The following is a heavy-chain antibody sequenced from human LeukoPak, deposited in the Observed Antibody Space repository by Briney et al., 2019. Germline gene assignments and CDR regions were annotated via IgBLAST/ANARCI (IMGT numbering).Heavy chain of an antibody. CDR2: ISSSGNYV. CDR1: RFTFSSYS. D-gene: IGHD6-13*01. J-gene: IGHJ4*02. CDR3: ARDSIQQQLVLEDRGYPYYFEH. Sequence: GGSLRLSCAASRFTFSSYSMNWVRQAPGRGLEWVSSISSSGNYVYYADSVKGRFTISRDNAKNSLYLQMNSLRAEDTAVYYCARDSIQQQLVLEDRGYPYYFEHWGQGTLVTVSS. V-gene: IGHV3-21*01.